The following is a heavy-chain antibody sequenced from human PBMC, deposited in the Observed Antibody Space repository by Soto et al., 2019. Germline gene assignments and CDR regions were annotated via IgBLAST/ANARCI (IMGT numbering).Heavy chain of an antibody. J-gene: IGHJ3*02. Sequence: QVQLVQSGAEVKKPGASVKVACKVSGYTLTELSIHWVRQAPGKGLEWMGGFDPEQGKIIYAQKFLGRVSMTEDTSTATAYMDLSSLRSVDTALYYCATTYLVEAFDIWGQGTMVSVSS. CDR2: FDPEQGKI. V-gene: IGHV1-24*01. D-gene: IGHD3-10*01. CDR3: ATTYLVEAFDI. CDR1: GYTLTELS.